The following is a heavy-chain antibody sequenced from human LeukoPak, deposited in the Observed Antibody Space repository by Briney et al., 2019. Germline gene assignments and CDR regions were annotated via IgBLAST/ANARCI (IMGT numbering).Heavy chain of an antibody. V-gene: IGHV4-30-4*08. J-gene: IGHJ3*02. CDR3: ARVATAGGVFDI. CDR2: IYYSGST. D-gene: IGHD4-23*01. Sequence: PSETLSLTCTVSGDPLSNYYWIWMPQSPAKDLHWIGNIYYSGSTYYNPSLKSRVTISVDTSKNQFSLKLSSVTVADTAVYYCARVATAGGVFDIWGQGTMVTVSS. CDR1: GDPLSNYY.